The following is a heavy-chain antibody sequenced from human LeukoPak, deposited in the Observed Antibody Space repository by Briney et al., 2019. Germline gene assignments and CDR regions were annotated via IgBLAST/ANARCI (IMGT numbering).Heavy chain of an antibody. CDR2: INAGNGNT. CDR1: GGTFTSYA. Sequence: GASVKVSCKASGGTFTSYAMHWVRQAPGQRLEWMGWINAGNGNTKYSQEFQGRVTITRDTSASTAYMELSSLRSEDMAGYYCARSSNWNADAFDIWGQGTMVTVSS. D-gene: IGHD1-1*01. J-gene: IGHJ3*02. V-gene: IGHV1-3*03. CDR3: ARSSNWNADAFDI.